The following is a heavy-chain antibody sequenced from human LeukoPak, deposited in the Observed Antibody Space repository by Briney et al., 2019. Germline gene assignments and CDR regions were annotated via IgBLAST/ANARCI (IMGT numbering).Heavy chain of an antibody. J-gene: IGHJ5*02. D-gene: IGHD2-15*01. CDR2: IYYSGST. CDR1: GGSISSGGYY. V-gene: IGHV4-31*03. CDR3: AAQDVNWFDP. Sequence: SETLSLTCTVSGGSISSGGYYWSWIRQHPGKGLEWIGYIYYSGSTYYNPSLKSRVTISVDTSKNQFSLKLSSVAAADTAVYYCAAQDVNWFDPWGQGTLVTVSS.